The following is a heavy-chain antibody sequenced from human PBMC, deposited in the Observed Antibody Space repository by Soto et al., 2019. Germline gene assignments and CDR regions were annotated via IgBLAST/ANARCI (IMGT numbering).Heavy chain of an antibody. Sequence: QVQLVESGGGVVQPGRSLRLSCAASGFTFSSYGMHWFRQSPGKGLERVAVIWYDGSNKYYADSVKGRFTISRDNSKNTLYLQMNSLRAEDTAVYYCAIFGVGAFDIWGQGTMVTVSS. V-gene: IGHV3-33*01. CDR2: IWYDGSNK. J-gene: IGHJ3*02. CDR3: AIFGVGAFDI. D-gene: IGHD3-3*01. CDR1: GFTFSSYG.